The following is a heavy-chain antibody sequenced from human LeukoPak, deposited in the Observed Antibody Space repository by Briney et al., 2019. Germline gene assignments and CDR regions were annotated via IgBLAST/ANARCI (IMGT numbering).Heavy chain of an antibody. J-gene: IGHJ4*02. CDR1: GGTFSSCA. CDR3: ARETTVTTGPDY. D-gene: IGHD4-17*01. CDR2: IIPIFGTA. V-gene: IGHV1-69*05. Sequence: SVKVSCKASGGTFSSCAISWVRQAPGQGLEWMGRIIPIFGTANYAQKFQGRVTITTDESTSTAYMELSSLRSEDTAVYYCARETTVTTGPDYWGQGTLVTVSS.